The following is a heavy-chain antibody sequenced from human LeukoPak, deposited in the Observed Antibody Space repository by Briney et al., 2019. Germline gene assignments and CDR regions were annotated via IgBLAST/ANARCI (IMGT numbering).Heavy chain of an antibody. CDR2: MYAGDGGA. J-gene: IGHJ4*02. Sequence: PGGSLRLSCAASGFTVTYTYMSWVRQTPGKGLEWVSVMYAGDGGAYYADSVKGRFTISRDNSKNSLYLQMNSLRTEDTALYYCAKDRYYYDSSGWGEFDYWGQGTLLTVSS. V-gene: IGHV3-43*02. D-gene: IGHD3-22*01. CDR3: AKDRYYYDSSGWGEFDY. CDR1: GFTVTYTY.